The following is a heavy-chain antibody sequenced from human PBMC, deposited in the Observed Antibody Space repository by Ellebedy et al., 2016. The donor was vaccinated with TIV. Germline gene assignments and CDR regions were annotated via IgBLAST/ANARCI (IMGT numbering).Heavy chain of an antibody. J-gene: IGHJ4*02. V-gene: IGHV3-23*01. Sequence: GESLKISCATSGFTFSRHAMSWVRQAPGKGLEWVSSINDNGGNTYYADSVKGRFTISRDNSKNTLYLQMNSLRVEDTAVYYCAKDLSTMIVVINTTGPFDCWGQGTLVSVSS. CDR2: INDNGGNT. CDR3: AKDLSTMIVVINTTGPFDC. CDR1: GFTFSRHA. D-gene: IGHD3-22*01.